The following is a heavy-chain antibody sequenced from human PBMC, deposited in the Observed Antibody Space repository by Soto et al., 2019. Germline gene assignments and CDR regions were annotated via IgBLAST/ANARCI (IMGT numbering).Heavy chain of an antibody. V-gene: IGHV5-51*01. CDR3: ARSPRSSPYFDY. Sequence: PGESLKISCKGSGYTFTSYWIGWVRQLPGKGLEWMGIIYPGDHETRYSPSFHGKVTISADRSINTAYLQWNSLEASDTAFYFCARSPRSSPYFDYWGQEALVTVSS. J-gene: IGHJ4*02. CDR2: IYPGDHET. CDR1: GYTFTSYW. D-gene: IGHD6-13*01.